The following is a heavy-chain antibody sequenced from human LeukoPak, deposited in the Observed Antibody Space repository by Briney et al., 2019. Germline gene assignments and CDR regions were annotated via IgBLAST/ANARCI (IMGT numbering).Heavy chain of an antibody. V-gene: IGHV5-10-1*01. CDR3: VRHYASGQDY. Sequence: GESLKISCKASGYTFTSYWISWVRRTPGKGLEWMARIDPRDSFTRYGPSFQGHVTISSDKSINTAYLHWSSLKASDTATYYCVRHYASGQDYWGQGTLVTVSS. J-gene: IGHJ4*02. CDR2: IDPRDSFT. D-gene: IGHD3-10*01. CDR1: GYTFTSYW.